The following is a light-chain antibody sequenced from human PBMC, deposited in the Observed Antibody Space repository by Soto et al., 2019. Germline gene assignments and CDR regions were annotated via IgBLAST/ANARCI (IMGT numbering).Light chain of an antibody. Sequence: EILMTQSPATLSVSPGERATLSCRASESVSSNLAWYQQIPGQAPRLLIYGASTRATGIPDRFSGGGSGTEFTLTISSLQSEDFAVYYCQQYINWPPWTFGQGTKVDIK. CDR2: GAS. V-gene: IGKV3-15*01. CDR3: QQYINWPPWT. J-gene: IGKJ1*01. CDR1: ESVSSN.